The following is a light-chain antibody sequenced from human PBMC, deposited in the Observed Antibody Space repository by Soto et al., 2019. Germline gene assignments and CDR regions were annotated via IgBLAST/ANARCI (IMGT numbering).Light chain of an antibody. CDR2: TN. Sequence: QSVLTQPPSASGTPGQRVTISCSGSTSNIGSNTVNWYQQLPGTAPKLLIYTNQRPSGVPDRFSGSKSGTSASLAISGLQSEDEADYFCAAWDGSLNVFVFGTGTKVTVL. CDR1: TSNIGSNT. J-gene: IGLJ1*01. V-gene: IGLV1-44*01. CDR3: AAWDGSLNVFV.